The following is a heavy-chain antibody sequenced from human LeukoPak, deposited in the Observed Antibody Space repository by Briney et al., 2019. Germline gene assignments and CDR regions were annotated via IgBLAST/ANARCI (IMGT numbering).Heavy chain of an antibody. CDR2: INPNSGGT. Sequence: ASVKVSCKASGYTFTGYYMHWVRQAPGQGLEWMGWINPNSGGTNYAQKFQGRVTMTRDTSISTACMELSRLRFDDTAVYYCATGAPHAVIPPLWYMDVWGKGTTVTVSS. V-gene: IGHV1-2*02. D-gene: IGHD2-21*01. CDR3: ATGAPHAVIPPLWYMDV. CDR1: GYTFTGYY. J-gene: IGHJ6*03.